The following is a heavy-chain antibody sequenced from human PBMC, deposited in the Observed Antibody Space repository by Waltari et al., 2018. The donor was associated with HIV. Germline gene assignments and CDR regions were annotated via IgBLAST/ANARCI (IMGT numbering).Heavy chain of an antibody. CDR2: RKDDGNEK. D-gene: IGHD3-3*01. J-gene: IGHJ6*02. CDR1: GFTFSSHW. CDR3: VRENDFGTIFFNYYYAMDV. V-gene: IGHV3-7*01. Sequence: MQLVESGGGLVQRGGSLRLSCAASGFTFSSHWMSWVRQAPGKGLGLVANRKDDGNEKDYVNSVRGRFTISRDNANNSLYLEMNRLRDEDTAVYYCVRENDFGTIFFNYYYAMDVWGQGTSVTVSS.